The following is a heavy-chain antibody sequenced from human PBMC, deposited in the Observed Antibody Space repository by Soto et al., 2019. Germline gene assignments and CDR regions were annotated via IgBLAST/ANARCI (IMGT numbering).Heavy chain of an antibody. V-gene: IGHV5-51*01. CDR3: ARQRANYSPLGYFDS. CDR1: GFSFTNYW. CDR2: IFPGNSDP. Sequence: GESLKISCKGSGFSFTNYWIGWVRQMPGKGLEWMGIIFPGNSDPRYGPSFQGQVTISVDKSVNTAYLQWTSLEASDTAMYFCARQRANYSPLGYFDSWGQGTLVTVSS. D-gene: IGHD1-7*01. J-gene: IGHJ4*02.